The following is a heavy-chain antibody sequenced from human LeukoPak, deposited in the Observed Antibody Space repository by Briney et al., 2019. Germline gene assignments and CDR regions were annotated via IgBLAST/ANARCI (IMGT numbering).Heavy chain of an antibody. CDR1: GGSISSGGYY. CDR2: IYYSGST. Sequence: PSETLSLTCTVSGGSISSGGYYWSWIRQHPGKGLEWIGYIYYSGSTYYNPSLKSRVTISVDTSKNQFSPKLSSVTAADTAVYYCAREPRYCSGGSCYGMDVWGQGTTVTVSS. J-gene: IGHJ6*02. CDR3: AREPRYCSGGSCYGMDV. V-gene: IGHV4-31*03. D-gene: IGHD2-15*01.